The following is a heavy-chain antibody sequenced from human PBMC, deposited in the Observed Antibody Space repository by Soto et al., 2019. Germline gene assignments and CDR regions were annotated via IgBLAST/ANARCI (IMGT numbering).Heavy chain of an antibody. Sequence: PGGSLRLSCAASGFTFSSYSMNWVRQAPGKGLEWVSSISSSSSYIYYADSVKGRFTISRDNAKNSLYLQMNSLRAEDTAVYYCARDHCSSTSCYLSFMNHPDGAFDIWGQGTMVTVSS. V-gene: IGHV3-21*01. CDR1: GFTFSSYS. CDR2: ISSSSSYI. J-gene: IGHJ3*02. D-gene: IGHD2-2*01. CDR3: ARDHCSSTSCYLSFMNHPDGAFDI.